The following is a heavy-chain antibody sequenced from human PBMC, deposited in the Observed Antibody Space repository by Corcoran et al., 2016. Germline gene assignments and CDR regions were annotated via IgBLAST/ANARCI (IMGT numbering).Heavy chain of an antibody. J-gene: IGHJ4*02. D-gene: IGHD6-19*01. V-gene: IGHV4-59*01. CDR1: GGSISSYY. CDR3: ARAYSRSSGWYPDD. CDR2: IYYSGST. Sequence: QVQLQESGPGLVKPSETLSLTCTVSGGSISSYYWSWIRQPPGKGLEWIGYIYYSGSTNYNPSLKSRVTRSVDTSKNQFSLKLSSVTAADTAVYYCARAYSRSSGWYPDDWGQGTLVTVSS.